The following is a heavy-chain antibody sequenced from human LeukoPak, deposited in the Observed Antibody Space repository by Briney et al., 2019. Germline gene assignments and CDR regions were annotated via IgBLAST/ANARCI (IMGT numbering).Heavy chain of an antibody. CDR3: AKGRDTAMGLFDY. CDR1: GFTFSSYA. J-gene: IGHJ4*02. D-gene: IGHD5-18*01. V-gene: IGHV3-23*01. Sequence: PGASLRLSCAASGFTFSSYAMSWVRQAPGKGLEWASAISGSGGSTYYADSVKGRFTISRDNSKNTLYLQMNSLRAEDTAVYYCAKGRDTAMGLFDYWGQGTLVTVSS. CDR2: ISGSGGST.